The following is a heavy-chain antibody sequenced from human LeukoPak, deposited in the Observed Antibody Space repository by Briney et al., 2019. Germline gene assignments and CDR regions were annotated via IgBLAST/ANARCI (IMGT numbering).Heavy chain of an antibody. CDR2: INHSGST. Sequence: SETLSLTCAVYGGSFSGYYWSWIRQPPGKGLEWIGEINHSGSTNYNPSLKSRVTISVDTSKNPFSLKLSSVTAADTAVYYCARGPALYYYDSSGYYYYWGQGTLVTVSS. J-gene: IGHJ4*02. CDR3: ARGPALYYYDSSGYYYY. V-gene: IGHV4-34*01. CDR1: GGSFSGYY. D-gene: IGHD3-22*01.